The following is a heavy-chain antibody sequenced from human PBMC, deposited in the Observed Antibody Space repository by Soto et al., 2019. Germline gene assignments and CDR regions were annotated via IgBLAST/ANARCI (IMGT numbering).Heavy chain of an antibody. J-gene: IGHJ4*02. CDR3: ARGQSPPFPYCSSTSCYYGFDY. V-gene: IGHV4-34*01. Sequence: SETLSLTCAVYGGSFSGYYWSWIRQPPGKGLEWIGEINHSGSTNYNPSLKSRVTISVDTSKNQFSLKLSSVTAADTAVYYCARGQSPPFPYCSSTSCYYGFDYWGQGTLVTVSS. CDR2: INHSGST. CDR1: GGSFSGYY. D-gene: IGHD2-2*01.